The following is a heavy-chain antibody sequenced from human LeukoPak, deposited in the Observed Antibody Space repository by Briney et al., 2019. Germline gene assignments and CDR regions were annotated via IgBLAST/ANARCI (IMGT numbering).Heavy chain of an antibody. CDR2: ISYDGSNK. CDR3: VKPYYYGSGSFSAYY. J-gene: IGHJ4*02. D-gene: IGHD3-10*01. Sequence: GRSLRLSCAASGFTFRSYGMHWVRQAPGKGLEWVAFISYDGSNKYYADSVKGRFTISRDNSKNTLYLQMNSLRAEDTAVYYCVKPYYYGSGSFSAYYWGQGTLVTVSS. CDR1: GFTFRSYG. V-gene: IGHV3-30*18.